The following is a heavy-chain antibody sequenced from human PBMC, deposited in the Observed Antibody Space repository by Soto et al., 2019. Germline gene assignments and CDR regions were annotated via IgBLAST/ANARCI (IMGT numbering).Heavy chain of an antibody. CDR1: GGSISSSSYY. CDR2: IYYSGST. V-gene: IGHV4-39*01. J-gene: IGHJ5*02. CDR3: ARHRSDRLLWFGESTGGYNCFDP. D-gene: IGHD3-10*01. Sequence: PSETLSLTCTVSGGSISSSSYYWGWIRQPPGKGLEWIGSIYYSGSTYYNPSLKSRVTISVDTSKNQFSLKLSSVTAADTAVYYCARHRSDRLLWFGESTGGYNCFDPWGQGTLVTVSS.